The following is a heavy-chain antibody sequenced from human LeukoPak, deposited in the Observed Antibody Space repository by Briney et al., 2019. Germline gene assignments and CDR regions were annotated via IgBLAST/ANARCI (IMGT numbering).Heavy chain of an antibody. V-gene: IGHV3-9*01. CDR1: GGTFDDYA. CDR2: ISRNSVDV. Sequence: PGRSLRLSCVLSGGTFDDYAMHWVRQSPGRGLEWVSGISRNSVDVVYTASVRGRFTISRDNAKNSSYLQMKNLRPEDTALYYCTTGNDILTSFYEWGLGTLVTVSS. J-gene: IGHJ4*02. D-gene: IGHD3-9*01. CDR3: TTGNDILTSFYE.